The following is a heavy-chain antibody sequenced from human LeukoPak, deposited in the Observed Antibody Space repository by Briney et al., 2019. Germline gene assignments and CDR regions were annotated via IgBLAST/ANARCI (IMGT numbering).Heavy chain of an antibody. Sequence: GSSVKVSCKASGGTFSSYAISWVRQAPGQGLEWMGRIIPILGIANYAQKFQGRVTMTEDTSTDTAYMELSSLRSEDTAVYYCATDAMTLFDYWGQGTLVTVSS. CDR1: GGTFSSYA. V-gene: IGHV1-69*04. J-gene: IGHJ4*02. CDR2: IIPILGIA. CDR3: ATDAMTLFDY.